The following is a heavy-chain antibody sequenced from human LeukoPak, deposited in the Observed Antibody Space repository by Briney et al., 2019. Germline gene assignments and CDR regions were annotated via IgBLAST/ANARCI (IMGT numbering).Heavy chain of an antibody. V-gene: IGHV3-23*01. D-gene: IGHD2-21*02. CDR3: ARAGIVVATGSPAPFLDDALGV. J-gene: IGHJ3*01. Sequence: PGGSLRLSCAASGFTFRSYAMTWVRQAPGKGLEWVSVISGSGGNTYYADSVKGRFTISRDNSENRLYLQMSSLRAEDTAVYYCARAGIVVATGSPAPFLDDALGVWGQGTMVTVSS. CDR2: ISGSGGNT. CDR1: GFTFRSYA.